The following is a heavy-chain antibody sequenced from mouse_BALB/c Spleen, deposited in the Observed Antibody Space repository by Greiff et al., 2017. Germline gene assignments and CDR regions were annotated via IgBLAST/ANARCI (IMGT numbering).Heavy chain of an antibody. J-gene: IGHJ4*01. CDR2: ISCYNGAT. CDR3: AMGYYRYDERTNYAMDY. V-gene: IGHV1S34*01. Sequence: LVKTGASVKISCKASGYSFTGYYMHWVKQSHGKSLEWIGYISCYNGATSYNQKFKGKATFTVDTSSSTAYMQFNSLTSEDSAVYYCAMGYYRYDERTNYAMDYWGQGTSVTVSS. CDR1: GYSFTGYY. D-gene: IGHD2-14*01.